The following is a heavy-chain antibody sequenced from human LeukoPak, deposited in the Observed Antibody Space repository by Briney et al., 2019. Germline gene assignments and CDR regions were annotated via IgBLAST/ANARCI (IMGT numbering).Heavy chain of an antibody. CDR1: GFTFSSYS. V-gene: IGHV3-48*01. Sequence: PGGSLRLSCAASGFTFSSYSMNWVRQAPGKGLEWVSYISSSSSTIYYADSVKGRFTISRDNAKNSLYLQMNSLRADDTGIYYCAKGFVEPRPHYFDYWGQGTLVTVSS. CDR2: ISSSSSTI. D-gene: IGHD6-6*01. CDR3: AKGFVEPRPHYFDY. J-gene: IGHJ4*02.